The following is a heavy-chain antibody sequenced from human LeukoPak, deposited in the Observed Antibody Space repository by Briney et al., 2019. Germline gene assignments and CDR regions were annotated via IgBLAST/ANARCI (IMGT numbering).Heavy chain of an antibody. CDR2: ISSSGSNI. J-gene: IGHJ4*02. V-gene: IGHV3-11*01. CDR1: GFTFSDYY. CDR3: ARHLAYCGGACSRPGDY. Sequence: GGSLRLSCAASGFTFSDYYMSWIRQAPGKGLEGVSYISSSGSNIYYADSVKGRFTISRDNAKNSLYLQMKRLRAEDTAVYYWARHLAYCGGACSRPGDYWGQGTLVTVSS. D-gene: IGHD2-21*02.